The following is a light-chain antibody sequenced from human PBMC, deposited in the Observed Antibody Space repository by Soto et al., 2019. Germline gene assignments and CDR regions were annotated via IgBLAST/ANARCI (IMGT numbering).Light chain of an antibody. CDR3: AAWQYRLNVWV. CDR2: SNN. J-gene: IGLJ3*02. V-gene: IGLV1-44*01. Sequence: QSVLTQRPSASGTHGQRVTISCSGSSSNIGSNTVNWYQQLPGTAPKLLIYSNNQRPSGVPDRFSGSKSGTSASLAISGFFFEDEADYYWAAWQYRLNVWVFGGGTKVPVL. CDR1: SSNIGSNT.